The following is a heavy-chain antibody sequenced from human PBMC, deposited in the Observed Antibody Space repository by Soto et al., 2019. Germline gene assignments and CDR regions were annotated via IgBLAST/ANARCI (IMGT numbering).Heavy chain of an antibody. V-gene: IGHV3-23*01. CDR3: AKDPGIAAAAWWFDP. CDR2: ISGSGGST. Sequence: GGSLRLSCAASGFTFSNYAMSWVRQAPGKGLEWVSAISGSGGSTYYADSVKGRFTISRDNSKNTLYLQMNSLRAEDTAVYYCAKDPGIAAAAWWFDPWGQGTLVTVSS. D-gene: IGHD6-13*01. CDR1: GFTFSNYA. J-gene: IGHJ5*02.